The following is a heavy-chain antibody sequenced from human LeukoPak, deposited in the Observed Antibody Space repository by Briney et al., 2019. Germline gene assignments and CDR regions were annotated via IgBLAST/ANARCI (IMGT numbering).Heavy chain of an antibody. CDR1: GYSFTGYW. CDR2: IDPGDSDT. V-gene: IGHV5-51*01. J-gene: IGHJ4*02. CDR3: ARVVASYSGYAGPANSLDY. D-gene: IGHD5-12*01. Sequence: GESLKISCKGSGYSFTGYWIGWVRQMPGRGLEWMGIIDPGDSDTRYSPSFQGQVTISADKSISTAYLQWSSLKASDTAMYYCARVVASYSGYAGPANSLDYWGQGTLVTVSS.